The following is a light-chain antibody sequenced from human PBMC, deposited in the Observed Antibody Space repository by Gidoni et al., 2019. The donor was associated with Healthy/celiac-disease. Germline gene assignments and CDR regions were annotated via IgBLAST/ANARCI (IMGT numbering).Light chain of an antibody. CDR2: AAS. V-gene: IGKV1-39*01. CDR3: QQSYSTPAT. J-gene: IGKJ4*01. Sequence: DIQMTQSPSSLSASVGDRVTITCRAIQSISSYLNWYQQKPGKAPKLLIYAASSLQSGVPSRFSGSGSGKDFTLTISSLQPEDFATYYCQQSYSTPATFGGGTKVEIK. CDR1: QSISSY.